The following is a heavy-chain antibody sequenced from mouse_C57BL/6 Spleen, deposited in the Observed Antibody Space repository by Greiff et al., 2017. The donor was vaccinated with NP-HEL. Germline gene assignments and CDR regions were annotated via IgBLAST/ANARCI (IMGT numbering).Heavy chain of an antibody. Sequence: QVQLQPSGAELARPGASVKLSCKASGYTFTSYGISWVKQRTGQGLEWIGEIYPRSGNTYYNEKFKGKDTLTADKSSSTAYMELRSLTSEDSAVYVCARRGPAGSSSYYAMDYWGQGTSVTVSS. CDR2: IYPRSGNT. CDR1: GYTFTSYG. D-gene: IGHD1-1*01. CDR3: ARRGPAGSSSYYAMDY. V-gene: IGHV1-81*01. J-gene: IGHJ4*01.